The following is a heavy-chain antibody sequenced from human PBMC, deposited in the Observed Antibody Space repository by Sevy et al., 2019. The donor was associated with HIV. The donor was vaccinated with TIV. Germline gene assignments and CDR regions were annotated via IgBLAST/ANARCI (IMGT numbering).Heavy chain of an antibody. CDR2: ISGSGGSK. D-gene: IGHD5-12*01. Sequence: GGSLRLSCAASGFTFSSYAMSWVRQAPGKGLEWVSAISGSGGSKYYADSMKGRFTISRDNSKNTLYLQMNSLRAEDTAVYYCAKERRTQSAVVATISPDDYWGQGTLVTVSS. CDR3: AKERRTQSAVVATISPDDY. V-gene: IGHV3-23*01. CDR1: GFTFSSYA. J-gene: IGHJ4*02.